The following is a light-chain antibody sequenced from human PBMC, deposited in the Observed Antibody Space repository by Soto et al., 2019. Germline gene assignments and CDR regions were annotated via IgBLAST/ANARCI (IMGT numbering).Light chain of an antibody. Sequence: DIQMTQSPSTLSASVGDRVTITCRASQSIRNWLAWYQQSPGKAPKLLIYKVSTLQRGVPSRFSGGGSGTEFTLTISSLQPDDFATYYCQQYDSYPYTFGPGTKLEIK. J-gene: IGKJ2*01. V-gene: IGKV1-5*03. CDR2: KVS. CDR3: QQYDSYPYT. CDR1: QSIRNW.